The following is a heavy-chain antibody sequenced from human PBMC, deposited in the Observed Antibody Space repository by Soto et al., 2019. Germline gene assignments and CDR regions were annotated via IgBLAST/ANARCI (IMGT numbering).Heavy chain of an antibody. Sequence: PSETLSLTCAVYGETFSAYYWNWIRQPPGKGLEWIGEVSHSGSANYNPSLKSRVTISVDTSKNQFSLKLSSVTAADTAVYYCARVWGGAFDIWGQGTMVTVSS. V-gene: IGHV4-34*01. D-gene: IGHD3-10*01. CDR3: ARVWGGAFDI. CDR2: VSHSGSA. CDR1: GETFSAYY. J-gene: IGHJ3*02.